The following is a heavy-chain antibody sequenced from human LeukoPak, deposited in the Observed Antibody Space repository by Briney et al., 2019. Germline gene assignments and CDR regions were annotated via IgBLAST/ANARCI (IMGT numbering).Heavy chain of an antibody. D-gene: IGHD3-22*01. V-gene: IGHV3-23*01. CDR2: ISNDGGGT. J-gene: IGHJ4*02. CDR3: AKGSSGYFFDL. Sequence: GGSLRLSCAASGFIFNNYGLGWVRQAPGKGLEWVSAISNDGGGTTYAYFVKGGFSVSRDNSKNTLFLQMNSLRAEDTALYYCAKGSSGYFFDLWGQGTLVTVSS. CDR1: GFIFNNYG.